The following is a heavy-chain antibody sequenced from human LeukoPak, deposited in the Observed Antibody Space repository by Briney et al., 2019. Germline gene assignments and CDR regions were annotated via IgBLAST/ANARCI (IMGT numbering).Heavy chain of an antibody. CDR3: ARERGYSYGHINY. CDR1: GFTFSSYA. V-gene: IGHV3-30*01. CDR2: ISYDGSNK. D-gene: IGHD5-18*01. Sequence: PGGSLRLSCAASGFTFSSYAMHWVRQAPGKGLEWVAVISYDGSNKYYADSVKGRFTISRDNSKNTLYLQMNSLRAEDTAVYYCARERGYSYGHINYWGQGTLVTVSS. J-gene: IGHJ4*02.